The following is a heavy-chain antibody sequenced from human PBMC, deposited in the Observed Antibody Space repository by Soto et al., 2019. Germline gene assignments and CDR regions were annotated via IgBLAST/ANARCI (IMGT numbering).Heavy chain of an antibody. D-gene: IGHD6-13*01. J-gene: IGHJ4*02. V-gene: IGHV4-59*12. Sequence: SETLSLTCTVSGGSITNYYWTWIRQTPGKELEWIGYVYYTGSTNYNPSLKSRVHISIDTSKNEFYLNLTSVTAAETAIYYCARELPRLYSNPAFDYWGQGTLVTLS. CDR3: ARELPRLYSNPAFDY. CDR2: VYYTGST. CDR1: GGSITNYY.